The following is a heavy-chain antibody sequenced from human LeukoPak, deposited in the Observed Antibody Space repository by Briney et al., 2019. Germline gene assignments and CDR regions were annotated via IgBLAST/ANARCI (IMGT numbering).Heavy chain of an antibody. V-gene: IGHV4-39*07. Sequence: SETLSLTCTVSGGSISSSSYYWGWIRQPPGKGLEWIGSIYYSGSTYYNPSLKSRVTISVDTSKNQFSLKLSSVTAADTAVYYCARDYYNSRRPMSQNWFDPWGQGTLVTVSS. CDR1: GGSISSSSYY. J-gene: IGHJ5*02. D-gene: IGHD3-22*01. CDR2: IYYSGST. CDR3: ARDYYNSRRPMSQNWFDP.